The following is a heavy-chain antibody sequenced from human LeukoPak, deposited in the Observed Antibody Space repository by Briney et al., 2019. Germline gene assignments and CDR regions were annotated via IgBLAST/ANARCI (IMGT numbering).Heavy chain of an antibody. J-gene: IGHJ2*01. V-gene: IGHV4-39*01. D-gene: IGHD3-16*01. CDR2: IYYSGST. Sequence: SETLPLTCTVSGGSISSSSYYWGWIRQPPGKGLEWIGSIYYSGSTYYNPSLKSRVTISVDTSKNQFSLKLSSVTAADTAVYYCARQSRGTWYFDLWGRGTLVTVSS. CDR3: ARQSRGTWYFDL. CDR1: GGSISSSSYY.